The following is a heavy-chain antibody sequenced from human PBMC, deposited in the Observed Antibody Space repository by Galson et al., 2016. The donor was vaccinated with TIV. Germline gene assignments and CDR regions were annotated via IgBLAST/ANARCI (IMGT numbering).Heavy chain of an antibody. V-gene: IGHV1-69*13. D-gene: IGHD2-21*02. J-gene: IGHJ4*02. CDR3: ARMTASGGDCYYLYY. Sequence: SVKVACKASGGTFNNYPITWVRQAPGQGLEWMGGILPISAIADNAQKFQGRNSSTADESRTTVYMELSSLRSEDTAMYYCARMTASGGDCYYLYYLGQGKLLTVTS. CDR2: ILPISAIA. CDR1: GGTFNNYP.